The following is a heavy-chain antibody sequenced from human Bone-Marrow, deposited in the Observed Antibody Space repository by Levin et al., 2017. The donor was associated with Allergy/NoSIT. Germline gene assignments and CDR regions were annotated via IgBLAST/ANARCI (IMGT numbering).Heavy chain of an antibody. Sequence: SETLSLTCTVSGGSIKTYYWSWIRQSPGKRLEWIGYIFYSGNTNYNPSLKSRVTISVDMSKNPFSLKLTSVTAADTALYYCAGATGVVRPFDYWGQGTLVTVSS. V-gene: IGHV4-59*01. CDR3: AGATGVVRPFDY. CDR1: GGSIKTYY. J-gene: IGHJ4*02. D-gene: IGHD3-3*01. CDR2: IFYSGNT.